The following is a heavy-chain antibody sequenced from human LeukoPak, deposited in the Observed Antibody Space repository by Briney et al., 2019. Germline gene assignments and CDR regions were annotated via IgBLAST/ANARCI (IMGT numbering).Heavy chain of an antibody. D-gene: IGHD3-3*01. CDR2: IYYSGST. Sequence: SETLSLTCTVSGGSISSYYWSWIRQPPGKGLEWIGYIYYSGSTNYNPSLKSRVTISVDTSKNQFPLKLSSVTAADTAVYYCARGLYYDFWSGYYGAPGAFDIWGQGTMVTVSS. CDR3: ARGLYYDFWSGYYGAPGAFDI. CDR1: GGSISSYY. V-gene: IGHV4-59*01. J-gene: IGHJ3*02.